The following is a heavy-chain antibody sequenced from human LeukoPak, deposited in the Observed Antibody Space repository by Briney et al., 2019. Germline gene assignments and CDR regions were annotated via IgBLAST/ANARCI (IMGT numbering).Heavy chain of an antibody. J-gene: IGHJ5*02. CDR3: ARRLTQYDCFDP. CDR2: IYYSGST. D-gene: IGHD2-2*01. CDR1: GGSISSGGYY. V-gene: IGHV4-31*03. Sequence: PSETLSLTCTVSGGSISSGGYYWSWIRQHPGKGLEWIGYIYYSGSTYYNPSLKSRVTISVDTSKNQFSLHLNSVTPEDTAVYYCARRLTQYDCFDPWGQGILVTVSS.